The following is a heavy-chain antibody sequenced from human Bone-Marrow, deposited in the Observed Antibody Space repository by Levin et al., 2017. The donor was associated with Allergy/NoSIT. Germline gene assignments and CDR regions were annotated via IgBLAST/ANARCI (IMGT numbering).Heavy chain of an antibody. D-gene: IGHD1-14*01. CDR2: ISGSGGST. CDR1: GFTFSSYA. V-gene: IGHV3-23*01. J-gene: IGHJ4*02. Sequence: GESLKISCAASGFTFSSYAMSWVHQAPGKGLEWVSAISGSGGSTYYADSVKGRFTISRDNSKNTLYLQMNSLRAEDTAVYYCAKYRYLADPHFDYWGQGTLVTVSS. CDR3: AKYRYLADPHFDY.